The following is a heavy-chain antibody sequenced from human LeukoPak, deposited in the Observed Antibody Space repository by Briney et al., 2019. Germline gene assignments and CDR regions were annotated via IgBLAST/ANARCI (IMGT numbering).Heavy chain of an antibody. CDR3: AKDPTHYRVWDYYETIGLSY. CDR1: GFTFSSYG. V-gene: IGHV3-30*02. J-gene: IGHJ4*02. D-gene: IGHD3-22*01. CDR2: IRYDGSNK. Sequence: RPGGSLRLSCAASGFTFSSYGMHWVRQAPGKGLEWVTFIRYDGSNKYYADSVKGRFTISRDNSKNTLNLHMNSLRAEDTAVYYCAKDPTHYRVWDYYETIGLSYWGQGTLVTVSS.